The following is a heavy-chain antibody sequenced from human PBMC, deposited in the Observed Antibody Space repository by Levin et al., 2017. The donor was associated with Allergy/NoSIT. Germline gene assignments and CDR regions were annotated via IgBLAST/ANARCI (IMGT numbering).Heavy chain of an antibody. D-gene: IGHD1-1*01. CDR3: ARDTSDAFDI. CDR1: GFTFSNYD. V-gene: IGHV3-30-3*01. J-gene: IGHJ3*02. CDR2: ISYDGSNK. Sequence: QAGGSLRLSCAASGFTFSNYDMHWVRQAPGKGLEWVAVISYDGSNKYYADSVKGRFTISRDNSKNTLYLQMNSLRAEDTVLYYCARDTSDAFDIWGQGTMVTVSS.